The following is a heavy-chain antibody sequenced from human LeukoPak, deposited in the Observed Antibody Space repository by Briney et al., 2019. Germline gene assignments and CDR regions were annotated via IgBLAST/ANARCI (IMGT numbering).Heavy chain of an antibody. CDR3: ARPYYGDLSSMAHFDY. Sequence: PGESLKISCKGSGYSFTSYWIGWVRQMPGKGLEWMGIIYPGDSDTRYSPSFQGQVTISADKSISTAYLQWSSLKASDTAMYYCARPYYGDLSSMAHFDYWGQGTLVTVSS. CDR2: IYPGDSDT. D-gene: IGHD4-17*01. CDR1: GYSFTSYW. J-gene: IGHJ4*02. V-gene: IGHV5-51*01.